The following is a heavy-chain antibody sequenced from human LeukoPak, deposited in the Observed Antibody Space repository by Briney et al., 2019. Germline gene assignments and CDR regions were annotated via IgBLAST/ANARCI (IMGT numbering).Heavy chain of an antibody. Sequence: PGRSLRLSCAASGFTFDDYAMHWVRQAPGKGLEWVSGISWNSGSIGYADSVKGRFTISRDNAKNSLYLQMNSLRAEDTALHYCAKDASFTIFGVVTQTLDYWGQGTLVTVSS. J-gene: IGHJ4*02. CDR3: AKDASFTIFGVVTQTLDY. V-gene: IGHV3-9*01. D-gene: IGHD3-3*01. CDR1: GFTFDDYA. CDR2: ISWNSGSI.